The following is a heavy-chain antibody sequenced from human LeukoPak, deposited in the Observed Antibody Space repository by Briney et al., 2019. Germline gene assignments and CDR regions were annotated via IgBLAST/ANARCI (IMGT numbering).Heavy chain of an antibody. V-gene: IGHV3-48*02. J-gene: IGHJ4*02. CDR1: GFTFNTYL. Sequence: PGGSLRLSCAASGFTFNTYLMNWVRQAPGKGLEWVSYITADSGTTYYADSVKGRFTISRDNAKNSLYLQMNSLRDEDTAVYYCASRDYFDYWGQGTLVTVSS. CDR2: ITADSGTT. CDR3: ASRDYFDY.